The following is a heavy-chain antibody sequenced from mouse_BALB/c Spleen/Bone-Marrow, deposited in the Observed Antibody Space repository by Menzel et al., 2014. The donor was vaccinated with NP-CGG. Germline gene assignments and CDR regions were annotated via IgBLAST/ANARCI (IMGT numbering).Heavy chain of an antibody. CDR2: ILPGNTNA. Sequence: VKLKELGAEQMQLGASVKLSCKATGYTFSNYWIEWVKQRPGHGLEWIGEILPGNTNANYNEKFKDRATFTADTSSNTAYMQLSSLTSEDSAVYYCATARATSYYGMDYWGQGTSVTVSS. CDR3: ATARATSYYGMDY. CDR1: GYTFSNYW. J-gene: IGHJ4*01. V-gene: IGHV1-9*01. D-gene: IGHD3-1*01.